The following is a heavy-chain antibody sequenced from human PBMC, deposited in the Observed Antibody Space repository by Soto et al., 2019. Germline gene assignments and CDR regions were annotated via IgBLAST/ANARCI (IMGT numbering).Heavy chain of an antibody. CDR3: ARTGDYYDSSGWGSAFDI. J-gene: IGHJ3*02. Sequence: ESGGGVVQPGRSLRLSCAASGFTFSSYAMHWVRQAPGKGLEWVAVISYDGSNKYYADSVKGRFTISRDNSKNTLYLQMNSLRAEDTAVYYCARTGDYYDSSGWGSAFDIWGQGTMVTVSS. CDR2: ISYDGSNK. D-gene: IGHD3-22*01. CDR1: GFTFSSYA. V-gene: IGHV3-30-3*01.